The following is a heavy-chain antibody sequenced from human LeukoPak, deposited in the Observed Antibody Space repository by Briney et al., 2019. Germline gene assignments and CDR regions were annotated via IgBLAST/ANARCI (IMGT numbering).Heavy chain of an antibody. Sequence: GGSLRLSCAASGFPFSSYAMSWVRQAPGKGLEWVSTISGRGDSTNYADSVKGRFTISRDNSKNTLYLQMNSLRAEDTALFHCAKVTFYYDSSGYSPLDYWGQGTLVTVSP. V-gene: IGHV3-23*01. D-gene: IGHD3-22*01. CDR1: GFPFSSYA. CDR2: ISGRGDST. J-gene: IGHJ4*02. CDR3: AKVTFYYDSSGYSPLDY.